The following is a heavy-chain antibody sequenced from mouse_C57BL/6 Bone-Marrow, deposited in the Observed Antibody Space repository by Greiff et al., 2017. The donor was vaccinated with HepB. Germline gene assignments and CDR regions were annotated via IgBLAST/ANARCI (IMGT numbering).Heavy chain of an antibody. Sequence: QVQLQQPGAELVKPGASVKLSCKASGYTFTSYWMHWVKQRPGQGLEWIGMIHPNSGSTNYNEKFKSKATLTVDKSSSTAYMQLSSLISEDSAVYYCARCYGSSPFAYWGQGTLVTVSA. CDR2: IHPNSGST. CDR3: ARCYGSSPFAY. V-gene: IGHV1-64*01. CDR1: GYTFTSYW. D-gene: IGHD1-1*01. J-gene: IGHJ3*01.